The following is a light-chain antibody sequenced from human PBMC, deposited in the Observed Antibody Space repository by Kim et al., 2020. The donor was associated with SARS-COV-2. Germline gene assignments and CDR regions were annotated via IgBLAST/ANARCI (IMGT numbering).Light chain of an antibody. V-gene: IGLV3-1*01. CDR3: QAWDSTTGWV. J-gene: IGLJ3*02. CDR1: KLGERF. Sequence: VSPGPTASITCSGDKLGERFACWYQQKPGQSPLLVIYQDKKRPSGIPERFSGSNSGNTATLTISGTQAMDEADYYCQAWDSTTGWVFGGGTQLTVL. CDR2: QDK.